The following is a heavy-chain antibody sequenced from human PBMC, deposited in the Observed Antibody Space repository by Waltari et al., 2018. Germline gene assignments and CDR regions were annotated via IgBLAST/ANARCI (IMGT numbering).Heavy chain of an antibody. CDR1: GVTFSSYP. J-gene: IGHJ4*02. CDR2: ISYEGINK. D-gene: IGHD5-12*01. CDR3: AREGASGYCLFDY. Sequence: QVQLVEAGGGGVQPGRSLRRSYEGSGVTFSSYPRHWVRGAPGKGLEWVAVISYEGINKYCADSVNGRFTISRDNSKNTLSLQMNSLRAEDTAVYYCAREGASGYCLFDYWGQGTLVTVSS. V-gene: IGHV3-30-3*01.